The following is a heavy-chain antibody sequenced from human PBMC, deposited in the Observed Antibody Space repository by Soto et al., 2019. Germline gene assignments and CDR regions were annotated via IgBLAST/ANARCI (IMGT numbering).Heavy chain of an antibody. CDR3: ARQRAAAETD. CDR2: IYSGGST. D-gene: IGHD6-13*01. Sequence: GGSLSLSCAASGFTVSSNYMSWVRQAPGKGLEWVSVIYSGGSTYYADSVKGRFTISRDNSKNTLYLQMNSLRAEDTAVYYCARQRAAAETDWGQGTLVTVSS. J-gene: IGHJ4*02. V-gene: IGHV3-66*04. CDR1: GFTVSSNY.